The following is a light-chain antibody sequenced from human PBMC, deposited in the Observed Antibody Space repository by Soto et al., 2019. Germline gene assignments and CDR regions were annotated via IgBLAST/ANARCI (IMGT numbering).Light chain of an antibody. CDR1: QDIRND. J-gene: IGKJ1*01. V-gene: IGKV1-6*01. CDR3: LQYYNFSWT. CDR2: AAF. Sequence: AIPVTQSPSSLSASVGDRVTITCRASQDIRNDLAWYQQRPGQDPHLLIFAAFNLQSGVPSRFSGGGSGTHFTLTISGLQPDDFANYYCLQYYNFSWTFGQGTKVDIK.